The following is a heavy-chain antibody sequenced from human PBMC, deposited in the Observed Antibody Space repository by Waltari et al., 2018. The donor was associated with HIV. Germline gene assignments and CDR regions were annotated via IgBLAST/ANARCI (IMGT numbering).Heavy chain of an antibody. V-gene: IGHV3-48*03. Sequence: EVQLVESGGGLVQPGGSLRLSGAASGITFSSSEMTWVRQAPGKGLGWVSYISSSGSTIYYADSVKGRFTISRDNAKNSLYLQMNSLRAEDTAVYYCASWWDAFDIWGQGTMVTVSS. CDR1: GITFSSSE. J-gene: IGHJ3*02. CDR3: ASWWDAFDI. CDR2: ISSSGSTI. D-gene: IGHD2-8*02.